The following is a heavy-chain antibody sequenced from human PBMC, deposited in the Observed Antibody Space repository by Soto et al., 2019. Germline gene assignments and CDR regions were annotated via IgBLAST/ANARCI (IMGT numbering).Heavy chain of an antibody. CDR3: ARRYCAGGSCNSGFDY. CDR2: IHYSGST. J-gene: IGHJ4*02. V-gene: IGHV4-39*01. D-gene: IGHD2-15*01. CDR1: GGSISSSSYY. Sequence: SETLSLTCTVSGGSISSSSYYWGWIRQPPGKGLEWIGYIHYSGSTNYNPSLKSRVTMSVDTSKNQFSLTLSSLTAADTAVYYCARRYCAGGSCNSGFDYWGQGTPVTVSS.